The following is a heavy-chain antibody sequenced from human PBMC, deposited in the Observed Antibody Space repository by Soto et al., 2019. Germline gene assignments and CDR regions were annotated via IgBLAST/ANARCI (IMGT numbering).Heavy chain of an antibody. CDR2: ISAYNGNT. CDR1: GYTFTSYY. J-gene: IGHJ4*02. CDR3: AYSYGSGSYAFDY. Sequence: ASVKVSCKASGYTFTSYYMHWVRQAPGQGLEWMGWISAYNGNTNYAQKLQGRVTMTTDTSTSTAYMELRSLRSDDTAVYYCAYSYGSGSYAFDYWGQGTLVTVSS. D-gene: IGHD3-10*01. V-gene: IGHV1-18*04.